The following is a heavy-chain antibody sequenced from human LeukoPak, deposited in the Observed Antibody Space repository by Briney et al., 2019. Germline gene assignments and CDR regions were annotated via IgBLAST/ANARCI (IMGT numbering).Heavy chain of an antibody. J-gene: IGHJ6*04. D-gene: IGHD3-10*02. CDR1: GFTFNSYW. Sequence: GGSLRLSCAASGFTFNSYWMSWVRQAPGKGLEWVANIKQDVNEKYYVDSVKGRFTISRDNAKNSLYLQMNSLRAEDTAVYYCAELGITMVGGVWGKGTTVTISS. CDR2: IKQDVNEK. V-gene: IGHV3-7*01. CDR3: AELGITMVGGV.